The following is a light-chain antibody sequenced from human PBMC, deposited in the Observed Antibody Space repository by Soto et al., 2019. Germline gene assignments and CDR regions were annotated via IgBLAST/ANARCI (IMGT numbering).Light chain of an antibody. Sequence: QSVLTQPPSVSGAPGQRVTFSCTGSTSNIGAGYDVHWYQQLPGTSPKLLIFGNSNRPSGVPDRSSAPRFGPPPPLALPGPQAEDEAGYYSQSFDTSLSGSYVFGSGTKVTVL. V-gene: IGLV1-40*01. CDR3: QSFDTSLSGSYV. CDR2: GNS. CDR1: TSNIGAGYD. J-gene: IGLJ1*01.